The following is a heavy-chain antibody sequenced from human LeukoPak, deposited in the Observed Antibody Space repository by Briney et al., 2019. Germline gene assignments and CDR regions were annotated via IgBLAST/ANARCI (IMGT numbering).Heavy chain of an antibody. V-gene: IGHV3-33*01. Sequence: PGGSLRLSCAASGFIFSSYGMHWVRQAPGKGLEWVAVIWYDGSNEYYADSVKGRFTISRDNSKNTLYLQMNSLRAEDTAVYYCARVHSSGWYSIDYWGQGTLVTVSS. J-gene: IGHJ4*02. CDR3: ARVHSSGWYSIDY. D-gene: IGHD6-19*01. CDR2: IWYDGSNE. CDR1: GFIFSSYG.